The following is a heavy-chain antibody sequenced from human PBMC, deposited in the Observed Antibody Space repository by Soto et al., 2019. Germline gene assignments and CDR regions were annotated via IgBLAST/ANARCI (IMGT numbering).Heavy chain of an antibody. Sequence: SETLSLTCTVSGGSISDYYWSWIRQPPGKGLEWIGYIYYSGSTDYNPSLKSRVTISVDTSKNQFSLNLNSVTAADTALYYCARVNNDSNTCSYWFDYWGQGTQVTVSS. J-gene: IGHJ4*02. CDR2: IYYSGST. D-gene: IGHD3-22*01. CDR3: ARVNNDSNTCSYWFDY. CDR1: GGSISDYY. V-gene: IGHV4-59*01.